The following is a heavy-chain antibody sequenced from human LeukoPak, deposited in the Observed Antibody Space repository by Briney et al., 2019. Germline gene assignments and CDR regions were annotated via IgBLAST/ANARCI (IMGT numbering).Heavy chain of an antibody. V-gene: IGHV3-23*01. D-gene: IGHD6-13*01. CDR1: GFTFSSYA. Sequence: GGSLRLSCAASGFTFSSYAMSWVRQAPGKGLEWVSGISGSGDNTYYADSVKGRFTISRDNAKNSLFLQMNSLRAEDTAVYYCARGPLIAAAGTWWGQGTLVTVSS. J-gene: IGHJ4*02. CDR2: ISGSGDNT. CDR3: ARGPLIAAAGTW.